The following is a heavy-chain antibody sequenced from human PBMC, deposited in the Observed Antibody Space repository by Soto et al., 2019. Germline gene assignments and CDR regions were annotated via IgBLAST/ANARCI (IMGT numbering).Heavy chain of an antibody. Sequence: KKNEASVKVSCKASGYTFTSYGISWVRQAPGQGLEWMGWISAYNGNTNYAQKLQGRVTMTTDTSTSTAYMELRSLRSDDTAVYYCARDATTECSGGSCYSDFDYWGQGTLVTVSS. V-gene: IGHV1-18*01. CDR1: GYTFTSYG. CDR2: ISAYNGNT. J-gene: IGHJ4*02. D-gene: IGHD2-15*01. CDR3: ARDATTECSGGSCYSDFDY.